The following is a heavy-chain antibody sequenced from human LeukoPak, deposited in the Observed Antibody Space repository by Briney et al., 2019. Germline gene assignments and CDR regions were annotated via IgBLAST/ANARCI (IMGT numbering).Heavy chain of an antibody. CDR3: ARDRAYNSFDY. CDR1: GFSFSDSR. CDR2: MKPDGSQR. J-gene: IGHJ4*02. Sequence: GGSLRLSCAASGFSFSDSRMNWARQAPGKGREGVASMKPDGSQRYYADSVRGRFTISRDNTKSSLYLQMNSLRAEDTATYFCARDRAYNSFDYWGQGTLVIVSS. V-gene: IGHV3-7*01. D-gene: IGHD5-24*01.